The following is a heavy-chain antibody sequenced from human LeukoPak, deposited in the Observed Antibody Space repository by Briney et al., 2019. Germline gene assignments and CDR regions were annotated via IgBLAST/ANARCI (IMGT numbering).Heavy chain of an antibody. CDR2: ISWNSGTI. CDR3: SKGRMATMSSLLDQ. J-gene: IGHJ4*02. CDR1: GFTFDDYV. D-gene: IGHD5-24*01. V-gene: IGHV3-9*01. Sequence: PGRSLRLSCAASGFTFDDYVMHWVRQASGKGLEWVSGISWNSGTIGYADSVKGRFTISRDNAKNSLYLQMNSLRAEDTALYYCSKGRMATMSSLLDQWGQGTLVTVSS.